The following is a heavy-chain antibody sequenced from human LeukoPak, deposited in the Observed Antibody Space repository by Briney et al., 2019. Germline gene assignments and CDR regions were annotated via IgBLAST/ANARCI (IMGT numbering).Heavy chain of an antibody. CDR2: IKQDGREK. J-gene: IGHJ4*02. CDR3: ARGKTTVTPGYFDC. V-gene: IGHV3-7*03. CDR1: GFTFNSYW. Sequence: GGSLRLSCAASGFTFNSYWMSWVRQAPGKGLDWVANIKQDGREKYYVDSVKGRFTISRDNANTSLYLQMNSLRPEDTAVYYCARGKTTVTPGYFDCWGQGTLVTVSS. D-gene: IGHD4-17*01.